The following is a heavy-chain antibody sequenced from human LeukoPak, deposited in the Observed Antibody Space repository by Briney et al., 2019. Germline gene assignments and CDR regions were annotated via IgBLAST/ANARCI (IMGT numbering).Heavy chain of an antibody. Sequence: GGSLRLSCAASGFTFSSYGMSWVRQAPGKGLEWVSAISGSGGSTYYADSVKGRFTISRDNSKNTLYLQMNSLRAEDTAVYYCARARLDSAMEDFDYWGQGTLVTVSS. CDR3: ARARLDSAMEDFDY. J-gene: IGHJ4*02. D-gene: IGHD5-18*01. CDR1: GFTFSSYG. V-gene: IGHV3-23*01. CDR2: ISGSGGST.